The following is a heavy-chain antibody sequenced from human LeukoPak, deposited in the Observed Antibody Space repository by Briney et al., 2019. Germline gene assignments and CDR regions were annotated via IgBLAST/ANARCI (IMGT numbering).Heavy chain of an antibody. CDR3: TTLFYYYDSSGYPIYY. V-gene: IGHV3-23*01. D-gene: IGHD3-22*01. CDR2: ISGSGGST. CDR1: GFTFSSYA. Sequence: GGSLRLSCAASGFTFSSYAMSWVRQAPGKGLEWVSAISGSGGSTYYADSVKGRFTISRDNSKNTLYLQMNSLKTEDTAVYYCTTLFYYYDSSGYPIYYWGQGTLVTVSS. J-gene: IGHJ4*02.